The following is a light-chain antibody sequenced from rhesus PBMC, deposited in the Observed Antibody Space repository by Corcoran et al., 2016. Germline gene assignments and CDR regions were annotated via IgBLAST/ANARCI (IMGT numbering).Light chain of an antibody. J-gene: IGKJ1*01. V-gene: IGKV1-74*01. CDR1: ENVNNY. CDR3: QHNYCTPWT. Sequence: DIQMTQSPSSLSASVGDRVTITCRASENVNNYLNWYQQKPGKAPKLLIYKASTLQSGVPSRFSGSGSGTDYTFTISSLQSEDVATYYCQHNYCTPWTFGQGTKVEIK. CDR2: KAS.